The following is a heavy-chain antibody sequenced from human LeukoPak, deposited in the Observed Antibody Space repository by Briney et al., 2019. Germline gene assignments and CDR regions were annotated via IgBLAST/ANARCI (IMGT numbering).Heavy chain of an antibody. CDR3: ASSRWYNVYFDY. V-gene: IGHV4-59*01. Sequence: SETLSLTCTVSGGSISSFYWNWIRQPPGKGLEWIGYIDYSGTTNFNPSLKSRVTISVDTSNNQFSLRVRSVTAADTAVYYCASSRWYNVYFDYWGQGTLVSVS. CDR2: IDYSGTT. CDR1: GGSISSFY. J-gene: IGHJ4*02. D-gene: IGHD6-13*01.